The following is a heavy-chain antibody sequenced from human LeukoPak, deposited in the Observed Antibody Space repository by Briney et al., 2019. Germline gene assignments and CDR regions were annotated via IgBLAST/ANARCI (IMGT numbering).Heavy chain of an antibody. CDR1: GFTFSSYS. Sequence: GSLRLSCAASGFTFSSYSMNWVRQAPGKGLEWVSSISSSSSYIYYADSVKGRFTISRDNAKNSLYLQMNSLRAEDTAVYYCASDDSGGWYAFDYWGQGTLVTVSS. CDR2: ISSSSSYI. D-gene: IGHD6-19*01. CDR3: ASDDSGGWYAFDY. V-gene: IGHV3-21*01. J-gene: IGHJ4*02.